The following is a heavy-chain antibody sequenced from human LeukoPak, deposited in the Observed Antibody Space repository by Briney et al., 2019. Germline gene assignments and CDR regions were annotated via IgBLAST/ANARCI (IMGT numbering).Heavy chain of an antibody. Sequence: SETLSLTCAVSGDSITSGGYSWSWIRQTPGEGLEWIAYIHDSGSTYNNPSLKSRLSISIDTSKNQFSLKLNSVTAADTAVYYCARVRYSYGPSYYYYMDVWGKGTTVTISS. D-gene: IGHD5-18*01. CDR1: GDSITSGGYS. CDR3: ARVRYSYGPSYYYYMDV. V-gene: IGHV4-30-4*07. CDR2: IHDSGST. J-gene: IGHJ6*03.